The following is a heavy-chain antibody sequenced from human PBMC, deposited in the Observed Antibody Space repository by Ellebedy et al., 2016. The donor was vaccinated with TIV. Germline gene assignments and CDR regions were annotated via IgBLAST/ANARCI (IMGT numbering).Heavy chain of an antibody. CDR1: GFTVSSNY. CDR2: IFGSGGGI. Sequence: PGGSLRLSCAASGFTVSSNYMNWVRQAPGKGLEWVSGIFGSGGGISYADSVKGRFTISRDNSKGMLHLQMNSLRPEDKAVYYCAKDRTSGDGYWVFDQWGQGTLVTVSS. J-gene: IGHJ4*02. CDR3: AKDRTSGDGYWVFDQ. D-gene: IGHD5-18*01. V-gene: IGHV3-53*01.